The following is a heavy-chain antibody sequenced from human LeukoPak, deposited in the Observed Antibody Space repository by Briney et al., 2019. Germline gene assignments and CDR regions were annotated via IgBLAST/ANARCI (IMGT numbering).Heavy chain of an antibody. J-gene: IGHJ3*02. V-gene: IGHV3-30*02. CDR1: GFTFSSYV. Sequence: GGSLRLSCAASGFTFSSYVMHWVRQAPGKGLEWVAFIRHDNTDKFYADSVKGRFTISSDNSKSTLYLQMNSLRAEDTAVYYCAEEGIDAFDIWGQGTMVTVSS. CDR2: IRHDNTDK. CDR3: AEEGIDAFDI.